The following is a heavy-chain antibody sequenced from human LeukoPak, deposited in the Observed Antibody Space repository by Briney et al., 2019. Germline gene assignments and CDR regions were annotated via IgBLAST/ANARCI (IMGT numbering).Heavy chain of an antibody. J-gene: IGHJ6*02. V-gene: IGHV3-30*18. CDR1: GFTFSSYG. D-gene: IGHD1/OR15-1a*01. Sequence: PGGSLRLSCAASGFTFSSYGMHWVRQAPGKGLEWVAVISYDGSNKYYADSVKGRFTISRDNSKNTLYLQMNSLRAEDTAVYYCAKDRGTRGQPHGYHCGMDVWGQGTTVTVSS. CDR3: AKDRGTRGQPHGYHCGMDV. CDR2: ISYDGSNK.